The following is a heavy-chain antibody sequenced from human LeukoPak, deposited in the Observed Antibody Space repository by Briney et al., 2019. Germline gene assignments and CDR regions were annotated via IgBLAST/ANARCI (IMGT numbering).Heavy chain of an antibody. CDR3: ARAAAGGDWFDP. V-gene: IGHV4-59*01. D-gene: IGHD6-13*01. CDR2: IYYSGST. J-gene: IGHJ5*02. Sequence: SETLSLTCTVSGGSISSYYWSWIRQPPGKGLEWIGYIYYSGSTNYNPSLKSRVTISVDTSKSQFSLKLSSVTAADTAVYYCARAAAGGDWFDPWGQGTLVTVSS. CDR1: GGSISSYY.